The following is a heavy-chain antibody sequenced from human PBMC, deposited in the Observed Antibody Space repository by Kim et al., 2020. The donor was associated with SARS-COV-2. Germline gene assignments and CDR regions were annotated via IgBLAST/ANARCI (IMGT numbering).Heavy chain of an antibody. CDR3: ARDLPIKYRTEGVGMDV. D-gene: IGHD1-20*01. J-gene: IGHJ6*02. CDR2: IYSGGST. CDR1: GFTVSSNY. Sequence: GGSLRLSCAASGFTVSSNYMSWVRQAPGKGLEWVSVIYSGGSTYYADSVKGRFTISRDNSKNTLYLQMNSLRAEDTAVYYCARDLPIKYRTEGVGMDVWGQGTTVTVSS. V-gene: IGHV3-53*01.